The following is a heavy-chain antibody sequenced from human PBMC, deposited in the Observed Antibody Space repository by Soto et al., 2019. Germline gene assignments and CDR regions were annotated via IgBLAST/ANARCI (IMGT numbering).Heavy chain of an antibody. CDR1: GFTFSSYW. J-gene: IGHJ5*02. D-gene: IGHD3-3*01. CDR2: IKQDGSEK. V-gene: IGHV3-7*01. CDR3: ARSGTYYDFWSGYKRGGGWFDP. Sequence: GGSLRLSCAASGFTFSSYWMNWVRQAPGKGLEWVANIKQDGSEKYYVDSVKGRFTISRDNAKNSLYLQMNSLRAEDTAVYYCARSGTYYDFWSGYKRGGGWFDPWGQGTLVTVSS.